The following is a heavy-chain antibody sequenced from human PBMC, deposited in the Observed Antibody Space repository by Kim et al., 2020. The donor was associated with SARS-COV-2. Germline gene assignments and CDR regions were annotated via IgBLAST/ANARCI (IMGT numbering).Heavy chain of an antibody. V-gene: IGHV4-34*01. CDR1: GGSFSGYY. Sequence: SETLSLTCAVYGGSFSGYYWSWIRQPPGKGLEWIGEINHSGSTNYNPSLKSRVTISVDTSKNQFSLKLSSVTAADTAVYYCARKWAITMVRGAKGGLDYWGQGTLVTVSS. CDR2: INHSGST. CDR3: ARKWAITMVRGAKGGLDY. D-gene: IGHD3-10*01. J-gene: IGHJ4*02.